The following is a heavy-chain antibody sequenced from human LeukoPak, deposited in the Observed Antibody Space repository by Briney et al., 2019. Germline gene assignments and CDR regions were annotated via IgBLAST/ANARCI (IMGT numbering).Heavy chain of an antibody. CDR1: GGSISSYY. D-gene: IGHD2-21*02. CDR2: IYYSGST. Sequence: SETLSLTCTVSGGSISSYYWSWLRQPPGKGLEWIGYIYYSGSTNYNPSLKSRVTISVDTSKNQFSLKLSSVTAADTAVYYCARGTIGGLLFRFDYWGQGTLVTVSS. V-gene: IGHV4-59*01. J-gene: IGHJ4*02. CDR3: ARGTIGGLLFRFDY.